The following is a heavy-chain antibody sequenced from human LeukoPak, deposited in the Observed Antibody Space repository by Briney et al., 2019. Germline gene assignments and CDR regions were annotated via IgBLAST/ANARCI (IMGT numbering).Heavy chain of an antibody. CDR3: ATEGKMVRGVYTDY. D-gene: IGHD3-10*01. CDR2: FDPEDGET. CDR1: GYTLTELS. V-gene: IGHV1-24*01. Sequence: ASVKVSCKVSGYTLTELSMHWVRQAPGKGLEWMGRFDPEDGETIYAQKFQGRVTMTADTSTDTVYMELSSLRSEDTAVYYCATEGKMVRGVYTDYWGQGTLVTVSS. J-gene: IGHJ4*02.